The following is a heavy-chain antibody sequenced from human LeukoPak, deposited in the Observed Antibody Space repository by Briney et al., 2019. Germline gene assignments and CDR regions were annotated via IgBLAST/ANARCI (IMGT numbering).Heavy chain of an antibody. CDR3: ATEGKMVRGVYTDY. D-gene: IGHD3-10*01. CDR2: FDPEDGET. CDR1: GYTLTELS. V-gene: IGHV1-24*01. Sequence: ASVKVSCKVSGYTLTELSMHWVRQAPGKGLEWMGRFDPEDGETIYAQKFQGRVTMTADTSTDTVYMELSSLRSEDTAVYYCATEGKMVRGVYTDYWGQGTLVTVSS. J-gene: IGHJ4*02.